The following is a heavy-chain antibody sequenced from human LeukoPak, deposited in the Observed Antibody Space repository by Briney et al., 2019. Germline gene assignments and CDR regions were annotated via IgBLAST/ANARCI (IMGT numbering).Heavy chain of an antibody. CDR3: ARAVDTAIVPYFDY. D-gene: IGHD5-18*01. Sequence: SETPSPTCTVSGGSISSSSYYWGWIRQPPGKGLGGVGGIYFSGSTYYNPSLRSRVTISVDTSQTQFSLKLRSVTAADTAVYYCARAVDTAIVPYFDYWGQGTLVTVSS. V-gene: IGHV4-39*07. CDR1: GGSISSSSYY. J-gene: IGHJ4*02. CDR2: IYFSGST.